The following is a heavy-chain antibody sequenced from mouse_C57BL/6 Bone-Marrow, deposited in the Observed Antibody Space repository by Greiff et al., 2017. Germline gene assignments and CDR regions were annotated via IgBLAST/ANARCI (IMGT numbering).Heavy chain of an antibody. CDR1: GYTFTRYG. CDR3: ARRIYYDYGY. CDR2: IYPRSGNT. J-gene: IGHJ2*01. V-gene: IGHV1-81*01. Sequence: VQLQQSGAELARPGASVKLSCKASGYTFTRYGISWVKQRTGQVLAWIGEIYPRSGNTYYNEKFKGKATLTADKSSSTAYMELRSLTSEDSAVYFCARRIYYDYGYWGQGTTLTVSS. D-gene: IGHD2-4*01.